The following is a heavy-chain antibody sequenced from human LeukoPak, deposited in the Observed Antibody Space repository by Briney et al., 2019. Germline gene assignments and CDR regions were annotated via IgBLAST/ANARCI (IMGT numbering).Heavy chain of an antibody. D-gene: IGHD5-12*01. CDR1: GFTFSSYS. Sequence: PGGSLRLSCAASGFTFSSYSMNWVRQAPGKGLEWVSSISSSSYIYYADSVKGRFTISRDNAKNSLYLQMNSLRAEDTAVYYCAREGYSGYVGNDYWGQGTLVTVSS. CDR3: AREGYSGYVGNDY. CDR2: ISSSSYI. J-gene: IGHJ4*02. V-gene: IGHV3-21*01.